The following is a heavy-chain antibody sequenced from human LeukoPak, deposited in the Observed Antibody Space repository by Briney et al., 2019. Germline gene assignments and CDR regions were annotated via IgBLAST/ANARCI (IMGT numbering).Heavy chain of an antibody. D-gene: IGHD3-9*01. CDR1: GYTFTGYY. CDR2: ISAYNGNT. Sequence: ASVKVSCKASGYTFTGYYMHWVRQAPGQGLEWMGWISAYNGNTNYAQKLQGRVTMTTDTSTSTAYMELRSLRSDDTAVYYCAREILTGYYFDYWGQGTLVTVSS. J-gene: IGHJ4*02. V-gene: IGHV1-18*04. CDR3: AREILTGYYFDY.